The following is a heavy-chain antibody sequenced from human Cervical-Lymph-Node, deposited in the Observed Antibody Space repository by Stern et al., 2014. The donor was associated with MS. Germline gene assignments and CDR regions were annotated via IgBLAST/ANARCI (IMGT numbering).Heavy chain of an antibody. V-gene: IGHV1-69*01. CDR3: ARDISSSWSIAVAGLNWFDP. Sequence: QMQLVQSGAEVKKPGSSVKVSCKASGGTFSSYAISWVRQAPGQGLEWMGGIIPIFGTANYAQKFQGRVTITADESTSTAYMELSSLRSEDTAVYYCARDISSSWSIAVAGLNWFDPWGQRTLVTVSS. CDR2: IIPIFGTA. D-gene: IGHD6-19*01. CDR1: GGTFSSYA. J-gene: IGHJ5*02.